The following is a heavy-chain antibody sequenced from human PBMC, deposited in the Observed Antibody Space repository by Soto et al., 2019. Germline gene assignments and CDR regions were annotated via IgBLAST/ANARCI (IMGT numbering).Heavy chain of an antibody. CDR2: ISYDGSDK. D-gene: IGHD2-2*01. CDR1: GFTFSNYG. J-gene: IGHJ6*02. V-gene: IGHV3-30*18. Sequence: SLRLSWAASGFTFSNYGMHWVRQAPGKGLEWVAVISYDGSDKYYADSVKGRFSISRDNSKNTLYLQMNSLRAEDTAVYYCAKVTGYCSSSSCRRDYYYYYGMDVWGQGTTVTVSS. CDR3: AKVTGYCSSSSCRRDYYYYYGMDV.